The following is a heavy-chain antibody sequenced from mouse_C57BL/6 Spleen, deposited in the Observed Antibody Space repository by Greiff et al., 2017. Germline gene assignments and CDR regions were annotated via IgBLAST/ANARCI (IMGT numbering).Heavy chain of an antibody. J-gene: IGHJ4*01. Sequence: QVQLQQSGPELVKPGASVKISCKASGYTFTDYYINWVKQRPGQGLEWIGWIFPGSGSTYYNEKFQGKATLTVDESSSTAYMLLSSLTSEDSAVYFCSYGSSLYAMDYWGQGTSVTVSS. V-gene: IGHV1-75*01. D-gene: IGHD1-1*01. CDR3: SYGSSLYAMDY. CDR2: IFPGSGST. CDR1: GYTFTDYY.